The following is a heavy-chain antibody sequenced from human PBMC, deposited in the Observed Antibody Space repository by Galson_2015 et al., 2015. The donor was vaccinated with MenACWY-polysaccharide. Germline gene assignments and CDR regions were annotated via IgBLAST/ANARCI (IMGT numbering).Heavy chain of an antibody. CDR3: ARGRGRIFGVVILPFDY. J-gene: IGHJ4*02. CDR2: ISAYNGNT. D-gene: IGHD3-3*01. Sequence: SVKVSCKASGYTFTNFGITWVRQAPGQGLEWMGWISAYNGNTNYAQKLQGRVTMTTDTSTSTAYMELRSLRSDDTAVYYCARGRGRIFGVVILPFDYWGQGTLVTVSS. V-gene: IGHV1-18*01. CDR1: GYTFTNFG.